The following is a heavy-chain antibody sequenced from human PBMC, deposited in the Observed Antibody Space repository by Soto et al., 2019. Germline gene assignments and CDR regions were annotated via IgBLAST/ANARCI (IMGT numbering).Heavy chain of an antibody. V-gene: IGHV3-21*01. D-gene: IGHD2-15*01. J-gene: IGHJ6*02. CDR1: GFTLSSYS. CDR2: ISSSSSYI. CDR3: ARVGYCSGGSCYFGDYYYYGMDV. Sequence: GGSLRLSCAASGFTLSSYSMNWVRQAPGKGLEWVSSISSSSSYIYYADSVKGRFTISRDNAKNSLYLQMNSLRAEDTAVYYCARVGYCSGGSCYFGDYYYYGMDVWGQGTTVTVSS.